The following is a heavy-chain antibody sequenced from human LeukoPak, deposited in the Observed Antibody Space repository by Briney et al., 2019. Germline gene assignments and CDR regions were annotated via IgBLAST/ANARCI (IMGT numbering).Heavy chain of an antibody. CDR1: GGSISSSY. Sequence: SETLSLTCTVSGGSISSSYWSWIRQPPGKGLESIGYIFYSGSTNYNPSLKSRVTISVDTSKNQFSLKLSSVTAADTAVYYCARGGGSGYYLHGYYYYYMDVWGKGTTVTVSS. J-gene: IGHJ6*03. D-gene: IGHD3-22*01. V-gene: IGHV4-59*01. CDR3: ARGGGSGYYLHGYYYYYMDV. CDR2: IFYSGST.